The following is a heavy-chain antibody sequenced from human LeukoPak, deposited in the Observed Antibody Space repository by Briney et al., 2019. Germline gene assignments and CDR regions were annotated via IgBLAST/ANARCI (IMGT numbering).Heavy chain of an antibody. Sequence: ASVKVSCKASGDIFTTYGISWVRQAPGQGLEWMGWINVNTKYAQKFQGRVILTTDTTTSSAYMELWSLRSDDTAVYYCARAPRCNTNSCNSWFDPWGQGTLVTVSS. J-gene: IGHJ5*02. CDR2: INVNT. D-gene: IGHD2-8*01. CDR1: GDIFTTYG. CDR3: ARAPRCNTNSCNSWFDP. V-gene: IGHV1-18*01.